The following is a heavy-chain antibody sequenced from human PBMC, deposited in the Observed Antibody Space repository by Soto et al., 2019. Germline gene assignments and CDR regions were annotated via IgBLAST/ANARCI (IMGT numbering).Heavy chain of an antibody. CDR2: IYYSGST. CDR1: GGSISSGGYY. CDR3: ARSSPPYCSGSSCPPGPFFY. D-gene: IGHD2-15*01. J-gene: IGHJ4*02. Sequence: SETLSLTCTVSGGSISSGGYYWSWIRQHPGKGLEWIGYIYYSGSTYYNPSLKSRVTISVDTSKNQFSLNLSSVTAADTAFYYCARSSPPYCSGSSCPPGPFFYWGQGTLVTVSS. V-gene: IGHV4-31*03.